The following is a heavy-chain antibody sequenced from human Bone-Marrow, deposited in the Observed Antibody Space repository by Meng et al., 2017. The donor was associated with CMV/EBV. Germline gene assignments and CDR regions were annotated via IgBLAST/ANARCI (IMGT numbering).Heavy chain of an antibody. CDR1: GGSFSGYY. J-gene: IGHJ5*02. CDR2: INHSGST. V-gene: IGHV4-34*01. Sequence: SETLSLTCAVYGGSFSGYYWSWIRQPPGKGLEWIGEINHSGSTNYNPSLKSRVTISVDTSKNQFSLKLSSVTAADTAVYYCARRWGAAAAQGSNWFDPWGQGTLVTVSS. CDR3: ARRWGAAAAQGSNWFDP. D-gene: IGHD6-13*01.